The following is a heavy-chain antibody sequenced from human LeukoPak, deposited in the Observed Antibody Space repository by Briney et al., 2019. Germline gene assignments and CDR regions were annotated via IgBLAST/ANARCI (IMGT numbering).Heavy chain of an antibody. J-gene: IGHJ4*02. CDR1: GYRFTSYW. V-gene: IGHV5-10-1*01. CDR2: IDPSDSYT. D-gene: IGHD6-19*01. Sequence: GESLRISFKGSGYRFTSYWISWVRPMPGKGMEWMGRIDPSDSYTNYSPSFQGHVTISADKSISTAYLQWSSLKASDTAMYYCARHTLAVAGGEADFDYWGQGTLVTVSS. CDR3: ARHTLAVAGGEADFDY.